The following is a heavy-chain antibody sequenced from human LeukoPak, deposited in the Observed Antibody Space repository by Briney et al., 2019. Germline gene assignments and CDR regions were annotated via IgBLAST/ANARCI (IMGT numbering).Heavy chain of an antibody. D-gene: IGHD6-13*01. V-gene: IGHV4-59*01. CDR3: ASVAAAAGLRY. CDR2: IYYSGST. J-gene: IGHJ4*02. CDR1: GGSISSYY. Sequence: SETLSLTCTVSGGSISSYYWSWIRQPPGKGPEWIGYIYYSGSTNYNPSLKSRVTTSVDTSKNQFSLKLSSVTAADTAVYYCASVAAAAGLRYWGQGTLVTVSS.